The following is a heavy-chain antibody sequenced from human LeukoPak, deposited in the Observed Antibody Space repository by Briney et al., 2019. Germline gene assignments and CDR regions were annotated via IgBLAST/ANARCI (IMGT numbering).Heavy chain of an antibody. V-gene: IGHV3-7*01. J-gene: IGHJ3*02. D-gene: IGHD3-16*01. CDR3: AGYGYTGASDI. CDR2: MNQDGSAK. Sequence: GGSLRLSCAASGFTFGSYWMTWVRQAPGKGLEWVANMNQDGSAKYYVDSLKGRFTISRDNARNSLYLQMNSLRVEDTAVYYCAGYGYTGASDIWGQGTMVTVSS. CDR1: GFTFGSYW.